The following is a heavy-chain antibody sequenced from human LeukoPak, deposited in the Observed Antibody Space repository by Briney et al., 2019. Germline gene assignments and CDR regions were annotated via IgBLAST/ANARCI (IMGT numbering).Heavy chain of an antibody. D-gene: IGHD3-22*01. J-gene: IGHJ4*02. CDR2: IIPIFGST. V-gene: IGHV1-69*05. Sequence: ASVKVSCTASGGTLSSHGFSWVRQAPGQGLEWMGGIIPIFGSTNYAQKFQGRVTITTDESTSTGYMELSSLRSEDTAVYYCARRWPHSSGYYLFDYWGQGTLVTVSS. CDR1: GGTLSSHG. CDR3: ARRWPHSSGYYLFDY.